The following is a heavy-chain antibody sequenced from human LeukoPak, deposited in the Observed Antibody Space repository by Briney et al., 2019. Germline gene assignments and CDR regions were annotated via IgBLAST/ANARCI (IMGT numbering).Heavy chain of an antibody. D-gene: IGHD2-2*01. CDR2: ISYDGSNK. J-gene: IGHJ4*02. CDR3: ARVSTSSSLDY. V-gene: IGHV3-30-3*01. CDR1: GFTFSSYA. Sequence: GGSLRLSCAASGFTFSSYAMHWVRQAPGKGLEWVAVISYDGSNKYYADSVKGRFTISRDNSKNTLYLQMNSLRAEDTAVYYCARVSTSSSLDYWGQGTLVTVSS.